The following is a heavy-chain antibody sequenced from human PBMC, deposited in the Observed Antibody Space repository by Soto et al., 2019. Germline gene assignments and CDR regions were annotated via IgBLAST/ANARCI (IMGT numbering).Heavy chain of an antibody. V-gene: IGHV4-4*02. D-gene: IGHD1-7*01. J-gene: IGHJ4*02. CDR3: ARGRSYNWNCGGFDY. CDR1: GGSISSSNW. CDR2: IYHSGST. Sequence: SETLSLTCAVSGGSISSSNWWSWVRQPPGKGLEWIGEIYHSGSTNYNPSLKSRVTISVDKSKNQFSLKLSSVTAADTAVYYCARGRSYNWNCGGFDYWGQGTLVTVSS.